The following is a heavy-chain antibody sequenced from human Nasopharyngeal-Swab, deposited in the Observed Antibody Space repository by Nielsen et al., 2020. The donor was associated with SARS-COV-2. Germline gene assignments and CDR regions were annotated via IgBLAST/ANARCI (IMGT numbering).Heavy chain of an antibody. J-gene: IGHJ4*02. CDR3: ARGLAAAGTDDY. CDR1: GFTFSSYS. Sequence: GESLKISCAASGFTFSSYSMNWVRQAPGKGLEWVSSISSSSSYIYYADSVKGRFTISRDNAKNSLYLQMNSLRAEDTAVYYCARGLAAAGTDDYWGQGTLVTVSS. CDR2: ISSSSSYI. V-gene: IGHV3-21*01. D-gene: IGHD6-13*01.